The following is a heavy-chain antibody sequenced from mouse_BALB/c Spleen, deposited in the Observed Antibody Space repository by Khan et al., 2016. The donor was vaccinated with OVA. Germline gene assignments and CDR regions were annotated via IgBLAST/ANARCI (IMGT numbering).Heavy chain of an antibody. Sequence: QVQLKQSGAELVKPGASVRLSCQASGYTFTSYYLYWVKQRPGQGLEWIGDINPSNGGTNFNEKFKTKATLTVEQSSSTAYMQLNSLTSEDSAVYYCTRSGYGSFAYWGQGTLVTVSA. V-gene: IGHV1S81*02. CDR1: GYTFTSYY. CDR3: TRSGYGSFAY. CDR2: INPSNGGT. J-gene: IGHJ3*01. D-gene: IGHD2-2*01.